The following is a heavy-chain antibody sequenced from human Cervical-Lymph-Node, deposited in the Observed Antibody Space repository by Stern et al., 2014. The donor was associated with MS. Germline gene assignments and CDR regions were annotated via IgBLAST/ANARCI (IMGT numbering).Heavy chain of an antibody. CDR1: GGTFSSYA. CDR3: ARDPQELRQLYYYGMDV. J-gene: IGHJ6*02. CDR2: IIPIFGIA. Sequence: QDQLVQSGAEVKKPGSSVKVSCKASGGTFSSYAISWVRQAPGQGLEWMGGIIPIFGIANYAQKFQGRVTITADKSTSTAYMELSSLRSEDTAVYYCARDPQELRQLYYYGMDVWGQGTTVTVSS. V-gene: IGHV1-69*10. D-gene: IGHD4-11*01.